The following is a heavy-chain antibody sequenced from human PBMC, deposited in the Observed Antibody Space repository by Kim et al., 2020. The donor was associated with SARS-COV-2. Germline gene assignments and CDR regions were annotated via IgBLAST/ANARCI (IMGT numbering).Heavy chain of an antibody. V-gene: IGHV4-31*03. D-gene: IGHD6-13*01. CDR1: GASISSGTSY. CDR3: ARFSELATFDS. CDR2: IFYTGTK. J-gene: IGHJ4*03. Sequence: SETLSLTCTVSGASISSGTSYWTWIRQHPGKSLEWIGNIFYTGTKFYNPSLKSRVFMAVDTSKSQFYLRVTSVTAADSAIYYCARFSELATFDSWGQGSL.